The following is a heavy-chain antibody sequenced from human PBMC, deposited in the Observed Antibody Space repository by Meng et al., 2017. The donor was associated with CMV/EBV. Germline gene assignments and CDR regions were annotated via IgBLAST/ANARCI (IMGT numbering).Heavy chain of an antibody. Sequence: SETLSLTCTVSGGFISSSIYYWGWIRQPPGKGLEGIGSIYYSGSTYYNPSLKSRVTISVDTSKNQFSLKLSSVTAADTAVYYCARHRAGEPSSGYYWHNWFDPWGQGTLVTVSS. CDR3: ARHRAGEPSSGYYWHNWFDP. CDR2: IYYSGST. D-gene: IGHD3-22*01. V-gene: IGHV4-39*01. J-gene: IGHJ5*02. CDR1: GGFISSSIYY.